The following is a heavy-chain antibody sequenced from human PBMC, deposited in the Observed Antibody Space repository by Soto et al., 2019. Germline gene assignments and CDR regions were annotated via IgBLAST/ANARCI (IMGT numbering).Heavy chain of an antibody. D-gene: IGHD3-22*01. V-gene: IGHV1-46*01. CDR2: MNPSGDST. CDR1: GYTFTRYY. CDR3: EREKTYYYDSSGYLDVFDI. J-gene: IGHJ3*02. Sequence: ASVKVSCKASGYTFTRYYMHWVRQAPGQGLEWMGIMNPSGDSTSYAQKFQGRVTMTRDTSTSTVYMELSSLRSEDKAVEYCEREKTYYYDSSGYLDVFDIWGQGTMVPVSS.